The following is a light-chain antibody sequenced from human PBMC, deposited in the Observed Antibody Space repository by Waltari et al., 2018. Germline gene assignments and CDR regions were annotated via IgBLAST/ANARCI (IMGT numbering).Light chain of an antibody. V-gene: IGKV3-20*01. Sequence: EIVLTQSPGTLSVSPGERATLSCRARENISKYLTWYQQKPGQAPRLLIYAASTRATGIPDRLSGSGFGTDFSLTISSLEPEDFAVYYCQHYVRLPVTFGQGTKVEIK. J-gene: IGKJ1*01. CDR3: QHYVRLPVT. CDR2: AAS. CDR1: ENISKY.